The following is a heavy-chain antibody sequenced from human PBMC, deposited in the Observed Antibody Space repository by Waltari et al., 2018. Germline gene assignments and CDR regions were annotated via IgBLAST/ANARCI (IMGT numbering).Heavy chain of an antibody. CDR2: IIPIMGIA. CDR1: GGTFSSYT. J-gene: IGHJ4*02. D-gene: IGHD4-17*01. Sequence: QVQLVQSGAEVKKPGSSVKVSCKASGGTFSSYTISWVRQAPGQGLEWMGRIIPIMGIANYAQKFQGRGTITADKSTSTDYMELSSLRSEDTAVYYCAREGDDYGDYGGDYWGQGTLVTVSS. CDR3: AREGDDYGDYGGDY. V-gene: IGHV1-69*08.